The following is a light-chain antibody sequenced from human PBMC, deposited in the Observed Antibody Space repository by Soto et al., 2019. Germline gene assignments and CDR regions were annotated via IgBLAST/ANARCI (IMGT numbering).Light chain of an antibody. J-gene: IGKJ1*01. Sequence: DIPMTQSASRLSVSLGERLTITWRASQSISSWVAWYQQKQGKPPKLLIYDASSLESGVPSRFSGSGYGTEFTLTISSLQTDDFATYYCQHYNSYSEAFGQGTKVDIK. CDR1: QSISSW. CDR2: DAS. V-gene: IGKV1-5*01. CDR3: QHYNSYSEA.